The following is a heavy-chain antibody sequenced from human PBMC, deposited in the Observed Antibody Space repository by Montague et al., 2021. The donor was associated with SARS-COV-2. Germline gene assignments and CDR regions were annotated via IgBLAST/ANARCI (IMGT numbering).Heavy chain of an antibody. J-gene: IGHJ6*02. CDR2: IYYTGNT. V-gene: IGHV4-4*02. CDR1: DGAISRANW. D-gene: IGHD3-16*01. Sequence: SETLSLTCAVTDGAISRANWWNWVRQTPGKGLEWVGEIYYTGNTNYNPSLKSRVTIFIDKSKNHFSLQLSSVTAADTAVYYCARGGTYHYGMDVWGQGTTVAVSS. CDR3: ARGGTYHYGMDV.